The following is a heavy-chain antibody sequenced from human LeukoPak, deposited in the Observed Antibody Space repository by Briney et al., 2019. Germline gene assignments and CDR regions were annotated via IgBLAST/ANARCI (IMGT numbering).Heavy chain of an antibody. CDR1: GGSFTSNA. D-gene: IGHD1-14*01. CDR3: ASGKGFVGHFGY. V-gene: IGHV1-69*04. J-gene: IGHJ4*02. Sequence: SVKVSCKASGGSFTSNAISWVRQAPGQWPEWMGRIIPILGTAEYAEKFKGRVTIIADKSTTTAYMELSSLKSEDTALYYCASGKGFVGHFGYWGQGTLVTVSS. CDR2: IIPILGTA.